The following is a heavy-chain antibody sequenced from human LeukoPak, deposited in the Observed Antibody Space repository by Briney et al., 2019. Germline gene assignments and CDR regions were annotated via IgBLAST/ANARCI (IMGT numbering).Heavy chain of an antibody. CDR2: IYYTGST. Sequence: PSETLSLTCTVSGGSISSYYWSWIRQPPGKGLEWNGYIYYTGSTNYNPSLKSRVTISLGTSKNQFSLKLSSVAAADTAVYYCARASFWGAFDIWGQGTMVTVSS. CDR1: GGSISSYY. CDR3: ARASFWGAFDI. D-gene: IGHD3-16*01. V-gene: IGHV4-59*01. J-gene: IGHJ3*02.